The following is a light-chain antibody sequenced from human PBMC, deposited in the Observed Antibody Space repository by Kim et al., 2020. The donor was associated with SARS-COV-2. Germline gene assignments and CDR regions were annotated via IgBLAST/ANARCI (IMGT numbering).Light chain of an antibody. CDR2: DVS. CDR1: SSDVGGYNY. J-gene: IGLJ1*01. V-gene: IGLV2-14*03. CDR3: SSYTSSSLYV. Sequence: GQSLTLSCTGTSSDVGGYNYVSWYQQRPGKAPKLMIFDVSNRPSGVSNRFSGSKSGNTASLTISGLQAEDEADYYCSSYTSSSLYVFGTGTKVTVL.